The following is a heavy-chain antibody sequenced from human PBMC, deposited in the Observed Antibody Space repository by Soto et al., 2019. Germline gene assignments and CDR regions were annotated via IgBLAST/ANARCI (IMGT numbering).Heavy chain of an antibody. D-gene: IGHD3-22*01. CDR2: IKSKTDGGTT. CDR3: TTGPSILSYYDSSGYYYAFDY. J-gene: IGHJ4*02. CDR1: GFTFGNTW. V-gene: IGHV3-15*01. Sequence: GGSLRLSCAASGFTFGNTWMSWVRQAPGKGLEWVGRIKSKTDGGTTDYAAPVKGRFTISRDDSKNTLYLQMNSLKTEDTAVYYCTTGPSILSYYDSSGYYYAFDYWGQGT.